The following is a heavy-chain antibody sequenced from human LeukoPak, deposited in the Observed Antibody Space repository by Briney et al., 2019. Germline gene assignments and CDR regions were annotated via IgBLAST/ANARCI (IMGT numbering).Heavy chain of an antibody. Sequence: GGSLRLSCAASGFTFSSYGMHWVRQAPVKGLEWVSVIWYDGSNKYYADSVKGRFTISRDNSKNTLYLQMNSLRAEDTAVYYCARVMTSSGYYSAYYFDYWGQGTLVTVSS. CDR3: ARVMTSSGYYSAYYFDY. D-gene: IGHD3-22*01. J-gene: IGHJ4*02. CDR1: GFTFSSYG. CDR2: IWYDGSNK. V-gene: IGHV3-33*01.